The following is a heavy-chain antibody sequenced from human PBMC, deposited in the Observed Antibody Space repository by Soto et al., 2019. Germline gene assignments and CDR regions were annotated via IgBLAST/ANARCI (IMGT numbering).Heavy chain of an antibody. V-gene: IGHV3-23*01. CDR2: LNGSGGST. Sequence: EVRLLESGGGLVQPGGSLRLSCAASGFTCSNYAMTWVRQAPGKGLEWVSGLNGSGGSTSSADSVKGRFAISRDNSKNTLYLQMNSLIDGDTAVYYCASGFSAGKGSPPDYWGQGTLVTVSS. CDR3: ASGFSAGKGSPPDY. D-gene: IGHD3-10*01. J-gene: IGHJ4*02. CDR1: GFTCSNYA.